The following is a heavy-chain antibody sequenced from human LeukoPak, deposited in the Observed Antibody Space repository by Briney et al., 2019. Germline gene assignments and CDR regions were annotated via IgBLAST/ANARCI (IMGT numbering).Heavy chain of an antibody. J-gene: IGHJ6*02. CDR1: GFTVSSNY. CDR2: IYSGGST. V-gene: IGHV3-66*01. Sequence: PGGSLRLSCAASGFTVSSNYMSWVRQAPGKGLEWVSVIYSGGSTYYADSVKGRFIISRDNAKNTLYLQMSSLRVEDTAVYYCARDFGGSGSYVYYAMDVWGQGTTVTVSS. D-gene: IGHD3-10*01. CDR3: ARDFGGSGSYVYYAMDV.